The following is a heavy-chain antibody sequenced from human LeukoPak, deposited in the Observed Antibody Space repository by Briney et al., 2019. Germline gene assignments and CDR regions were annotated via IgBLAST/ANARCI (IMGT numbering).Heavy chain of an antibody. CDR1: GFTLTYYA. V-gene: IGHV3-30*15. D-gene: IGHD4-23*01. CDR2: TSYDGNKK. J-gene: IGHJ4*02. CDR3: ARSSYDYGGIEGPFDY. Sequence: GGSLGLPCAASGFTLTYYAMHWVRQAPGKGLEGVAVTSYDGNKKYYADSVKGRFTISRDSSKNTLYLQMSSLRAEDTAVYYCARSSYDYGGIEGPFDYWGQGTLVTVSS.